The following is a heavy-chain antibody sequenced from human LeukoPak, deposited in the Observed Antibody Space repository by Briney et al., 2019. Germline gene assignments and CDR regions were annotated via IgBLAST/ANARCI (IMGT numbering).Heavy chain of an antibody. D-gene: IGHD2-2*01. CDR1: GFTFSSYS. V-gene: IGHV3-21*01. J-gene: IGHJ4*02. Sequence: GGSLRLSCAASGFTFSSYSMNWVRQAPGKGLEWVSSISSSSSYIYYADSVKGRFTISRDNAKNSLYLQMSSLRAEDTAVYYCARASRSSCYSCYFDYWGQGTLVTVSS. CDR3: ARASRSSCYSCYFDY. CDR2: ISSSSSYI.